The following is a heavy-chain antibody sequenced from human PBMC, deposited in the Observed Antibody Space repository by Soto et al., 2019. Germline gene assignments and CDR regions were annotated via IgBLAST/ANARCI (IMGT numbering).Heavy chain of an antibody. D-gene: IGHD1-26*01. CDR1: GGTFSSYP. V-gene: IGHV1-69*01. J-gene: IGHJ6*02. CDR2: IIPFFGTS. CDR3: ARVGHITNYGMAV. Sequence: QVQLVQSGAEVKKPGSSVKVSCEASGGTFSSYPINWVRQAPGQGLEWMGGIIPFFGTSNYAQKSQGRVTIIADDSTSTAYMELRSLRSEDTAVYYCARVGHITNYGMAVWGQGTTVTVSS.